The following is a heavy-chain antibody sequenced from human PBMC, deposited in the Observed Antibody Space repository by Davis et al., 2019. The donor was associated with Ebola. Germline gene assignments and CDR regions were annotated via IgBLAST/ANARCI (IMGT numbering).Heavy chain of an antibody. D-gene: IGHD2-2*02. J-gene: IGHJ6*02. CDR1: GFPFSSYS. CDR3: AREDIVVVPAAIKVYYYYGMDV. V-gene: IGHV3-21*01. CDR2: ISSSGSYI. Sequence: GESLKISCAASGFPFSSYSMNWVRQAPGKGLEWVSSISSSGSYIYYADSVKGRFTISRDNAKNSLYLQMNSLRAEDTAVYYCAREDIVVVPAAIKVYYYYGMDVWGQGTTVTVSS.